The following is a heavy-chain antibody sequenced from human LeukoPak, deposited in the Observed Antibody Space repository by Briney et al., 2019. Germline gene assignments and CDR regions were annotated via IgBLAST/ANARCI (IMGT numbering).Heavy chain of an antibody. CDR3: AKDHNYYGSGSYFGY. CDR1: GFTFSSYA. J-gene: IGHJ4*02. D-gene: IGHD3-10*01. CDR2: ISGSGGST. Sequence: GGSLRLSCAASGFTFSSYAMSWVRQAPGKGLEWVSAISGSGGSTYYADSVKGRSTISRDNSKNTLYLQMNSLRAEDTAVYYCAKDHNYYGSGSYFGYWGQGTLVTVSS. V-gene: IGHV3-23*01.